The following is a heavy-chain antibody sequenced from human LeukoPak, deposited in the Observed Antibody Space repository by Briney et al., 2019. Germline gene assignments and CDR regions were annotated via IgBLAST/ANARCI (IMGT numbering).Heavy chain of an antibody. D-gene: IGHD4-17*01. CDR1: GGSISSGGYY. CDR2: IYYSGST. Sequence: SETLSLTCTVSGGSISSGGYYWSWIRQHPGKGLEWIGYIYYSGSTYYNPSLKSRDTISVDTSKNQFSLKLSSVTAADTAVYYCARDGGAVTTYAFDIWGQGTMVTVSS. CDR3: ARDGGAVTTYAFDI. J-gene: IGHJ3*02. V-gene: IGHV4-31*03.